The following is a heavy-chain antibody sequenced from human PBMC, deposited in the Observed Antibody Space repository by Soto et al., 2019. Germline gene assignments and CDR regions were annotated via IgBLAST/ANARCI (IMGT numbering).Heavy chain of an antibody. CDR1: GGTFSSYA. CDR2: IIPIFGTA. Sequence: ASVKVSCKASGGTFSSYAISWVRQAPGQGLEWMGGIIPIFGTANYAQKFKGRVTITADNSKNTLYLQMNSLRAEDTAVYYCASRVVVPADTYYYYGMDVWGQGTTVTVS. D-gene: IGHD2-2*01. V-gene: IGHV1-69*06. CDR3: ASRVVVPADTYYYYGMDV. J-gene: IGHJ6*02.